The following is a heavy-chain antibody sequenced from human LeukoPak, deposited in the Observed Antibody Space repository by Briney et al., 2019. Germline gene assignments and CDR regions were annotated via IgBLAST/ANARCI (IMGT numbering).Heavy chain of an antibody. CDR3: ARVKLRSPDY. D-gene: IGHD4-17*01. CDR2: INHSGST. Sequence: NTSETLSLTCAVYGGSFSGYYWSWIRQPPGKGLEWIGEINHSGSTNYNPSLKSRVTISVDTSKNQFSLKLSSVTAADTAVYYCARVKLRSPDYWGQGTLVTVSS. CDR1: GGSFSGYY. V-gene: IGHV4-34*01. J-gene: IGHJ4*02.